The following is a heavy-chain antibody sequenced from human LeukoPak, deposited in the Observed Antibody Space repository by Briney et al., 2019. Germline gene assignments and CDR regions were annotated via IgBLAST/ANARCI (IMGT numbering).Heavy chain of an antibody. V-gene: IGHV4-34*01. Sequence: ETLSLTCAVYGGSFSGYYWSWIRQPPGKGLEWIGEINHSGSTNYNPSLTSRGTISVDTTKNQFSLKLSSVTAADTAVYYCARGPSVFTMVRGVIICDYWGQGTLVTVSS. CDR1: GGSFSGYY. CDR3: ARGPSVFTMVRGVIICDY. CDR2: INHSGST. J-gene: IGHJ4*02. D-gene: IGHD3-10*01.